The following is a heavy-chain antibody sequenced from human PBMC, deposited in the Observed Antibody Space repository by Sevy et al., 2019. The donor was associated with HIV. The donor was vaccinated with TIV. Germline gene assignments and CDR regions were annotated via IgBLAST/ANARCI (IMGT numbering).Heavy chain of an antibody. V-gene: IGHV4-34*01. D-gene: IGHD6-19*01. CDR1: GGSFSGYY. CDR2: VNHSGST. Sequence: SETLSLTCAVYGGSFSGYYWTWIRQSPGKGLEWIGEVNHSGSTNYDPSLKSRLTISVDKSKSHFSLKLNSVTAADTAIYYCARVGSTAGSRTDAFDIWGQGTMVTVSS. CDR3: ARVGSTAGSRTDAFDI. J-gene: IGHJ3*02.